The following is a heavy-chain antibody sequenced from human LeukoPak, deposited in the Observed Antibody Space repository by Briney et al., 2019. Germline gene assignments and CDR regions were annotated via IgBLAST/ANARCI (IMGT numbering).Heavy chain of an antibody. CDR3: AKDAERGFDFSNSIQS. Sequence: GGSLRLSCTTSGFTFSHYAMHWVRQAPGKGLEWVAVIWNDGSDKYYGDSVKGRFTISRDNSKKSVYLQLSSLRVEDTAVYYCAKDAERGFDFSNSIQSWGQGTLVTVSS. D-gene: IGHD4-11*01. J-gene: IGHJ4*02. CDR1: GFTFSHYA. CDR2: IWNDGSDK. V-gene: IGHV3-33*06.